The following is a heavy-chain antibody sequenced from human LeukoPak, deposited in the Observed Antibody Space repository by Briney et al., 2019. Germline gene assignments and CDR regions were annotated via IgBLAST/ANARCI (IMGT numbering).Heavy chain of an antibody. J-gene: IGHJ3*02. D-gene: IGHD3-22*01. V-gene: IGHV3-48*03. CDR2: ISSSGSTI. Sequence: GGSLRLSCAASGFTFSSYEMNWVRQAPGKGQEWVSYISSSGSTIYYADSVKGRFTISRDNAKNSLYLQMNSLRAEDTAVYYCARTHYYDSSGNAFDIWGQGTMVTVSS. CDR1: GFTFSSYE. CDR3: ARTHYYDSSGNAFDI.